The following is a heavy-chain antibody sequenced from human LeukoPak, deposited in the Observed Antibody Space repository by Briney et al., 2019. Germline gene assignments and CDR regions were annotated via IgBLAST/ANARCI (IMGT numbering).Heavy chain of an antibody. CDR1: GGSISSYY. V-gene: IGHV4-59*08. CDR3: ARTEVDTAIVTTDY. CDR2: IYYSGST. D-gene: IGHD5-18*01. Sequence: PSETLSLTCTVSGGSISSYYWSWIRQPPGKGLEWIGYIYYSGSTNYNPSLKSRVTVAVDTSKNQFSLKLSSVTAADTAVYYCARTEVDTAIVTTDYWGQGTLVAVSS. J-gene: IGHJ4*02.